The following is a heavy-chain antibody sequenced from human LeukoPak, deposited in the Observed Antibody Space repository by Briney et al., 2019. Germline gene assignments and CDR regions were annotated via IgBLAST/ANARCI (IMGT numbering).Heavy chain of an antibody. CDR1: GGSISSGGYY. J-gene: IGHJ3*02. CDR3: ARQYRGGLRITMIVVSGGAFDI. D-gene: IGHD3-22*01. V-gene: IGHV4-39*01. CDR2: IYYSGST. Sequence: SETLSLTCTVSGGSISSGGYYWSWIRQHPGKGLEWIGYIYYSGSTYYNPSLKSRVAISVDTSKNQFSLNLSSVTAADTALYYCARQYRGGLRITMIVVSGGAFDIWGQGTMVTVSS.